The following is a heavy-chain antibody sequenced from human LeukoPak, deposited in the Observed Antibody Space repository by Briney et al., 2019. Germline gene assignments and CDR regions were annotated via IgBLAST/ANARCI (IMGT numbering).Heavy chain of an antibody. J-gene: IGHJ4*02. V-gene: IGHV4-59*01. CDR3: ARGRDYYDSSGSLYAY. Sequence: SETLSLTCTVSGDSISSSYWSWIRQPPGKGLEWIGYIYYSGSTNYNPSLKSRVTISVDTSKNQFSLKLSSVTAADTAVYYCARGRDYYDSSGSLYAYWGQGTLVTVSS. D-gene: IGHD3-22*01. CDR1: GDSISSSY. CDR2: IYYSGST.